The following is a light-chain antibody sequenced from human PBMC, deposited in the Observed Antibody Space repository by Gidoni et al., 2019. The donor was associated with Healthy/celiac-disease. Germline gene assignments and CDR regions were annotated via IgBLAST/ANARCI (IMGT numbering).Light chain of an antibody. CDR1: QIFQHRDRKTY. CDR2: EVS. Sequence: IVMPHTPPSPFVPAGQPASTSCNSSQIFQHRDRKTYLAWYLQKPGQPPQLLVYEVSNRFSGVLARFGGSGAGKNFTPKIRRVEAEDVGVYYCMQSIQLPLTFGGATKVEIK. J-gene: IGKJ4*01. V-gene: IGKV2D-29*01. CDR3: MQSIQLPLT.